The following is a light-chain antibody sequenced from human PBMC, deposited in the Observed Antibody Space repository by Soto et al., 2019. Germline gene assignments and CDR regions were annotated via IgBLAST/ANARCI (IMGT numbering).Light chain of an antibody. Sequence: EIVLTQSPGTLSLSPGERATLSCRASQSVSSSYLAWYQQKPGQAPRPLIYGASSRAIGIPDRFSGSGSGTDFTLTISRREPEDFAVYSCHQYGSSPWTFGQGTKV. CDR3: HQYGSSPWT. CDR2: GAS. CDR1: QSVSSSY. V-gene: IGKV3-20*01. J-gene: IGKJ1*01.